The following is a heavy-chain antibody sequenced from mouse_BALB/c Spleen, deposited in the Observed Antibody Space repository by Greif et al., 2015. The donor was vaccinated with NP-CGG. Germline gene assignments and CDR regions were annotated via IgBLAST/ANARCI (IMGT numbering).Heavy chain of an antibody. Sequence: QVTLKVSGPGILQPSQTLSLTCSFSGFSLSTYGIGVGWIRQPSGKGLEWLAHIWWNDNKYYNTALKSRLTISKDTSHNRISLKSESVDSADTATHYCARILFSITTVVAKGYAMDFWGQGTSVTVAS. CDR1: GFSLSTYGIG. CDR2: IWWNDNK. J-gene: IGHJ4*01. V-gene: IGHV8-11*01. CDR3: ARILFSITTVVAKGYAMDF. D-gene: IGHD1-1*01.